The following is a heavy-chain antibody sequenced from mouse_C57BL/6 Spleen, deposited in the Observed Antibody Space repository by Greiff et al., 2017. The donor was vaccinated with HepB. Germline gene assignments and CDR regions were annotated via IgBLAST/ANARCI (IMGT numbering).Heavy chain of an antibody. CDR1: GYTFTSYW. J-gene: IGHJ3*01. Sequence: VQLQQSGAELVRPGTSVKLSCKASGYTFTSYWMHWVKQRPGQGLEWIGVIDPSDSYTNYTQKFKDKATLTVDTSSSTAYMQLSSLTSEDSAFYYCLYDSCRFAYWGQGTLVTVSA. D-gene: IGHD2-12*01. V-gene: IGHV1-59*01. CDR2: IDPSDSYT. CDR3: LYDSCRFAY.